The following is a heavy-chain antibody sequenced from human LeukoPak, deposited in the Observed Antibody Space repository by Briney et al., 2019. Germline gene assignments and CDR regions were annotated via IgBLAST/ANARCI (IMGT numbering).Heavy chain of an antibody. V-gene: IGHV1-24*01. CDR2: FDPEDGET. Sequence: GASVKVSCKVSGYTLTELSMHWVRQAPGKGLEWMGGFDPEDGETIYAQKFQGRDTMTEDTSTDTAYMELSSLRSEDTAVYYCATAKNGWELPFDYWGQGTLVTVSS. J-gene: IGHJ4*02. CDR3: ATAKNGWELPFDY. CDR1: GYTLTELS. D-gene: IGHD1-26*01.